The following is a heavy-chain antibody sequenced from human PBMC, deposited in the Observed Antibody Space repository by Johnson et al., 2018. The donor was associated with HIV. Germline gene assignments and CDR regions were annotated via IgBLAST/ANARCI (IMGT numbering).Heavy chain of an antibody. CDR2: VNWNGGST. Sequence: EQLVESGGGVVRPGGSLRLSCAASGFTFDDYGMSWVRQAPGKGLEWVSGVNWNGGSTGYADSVKGRFTISRDNAKQSLLLKMNSLRADDTAVYYCGIAWSLGAFDIWGQGTMVTVSS. J-gene: IGHJ3*02. CDR1: GFTFDDYG. V-gene: IGHV3-20*04. D-gene: IGHD2-15*01. CDR3: GIAWSLGAFDI.